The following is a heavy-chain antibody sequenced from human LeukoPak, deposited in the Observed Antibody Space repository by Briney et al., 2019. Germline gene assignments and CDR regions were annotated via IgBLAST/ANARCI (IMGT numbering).Heavy chain of an antibody. J-gene: IGHJ6*03. Sequence: PGGSLRLSCAASGFTLDDYGMSWVRQAPGKGLEWVSGINWNGGSTGYVDSVKGRFTISRDNAKNSLYLQMNSLRAEDTALYYCARVAARRNYYYYMDVWGKGTTVTVSS. V-gene: IGHV3-20*04. CDR1: GFTLDDYG. D-gene: IGHD6-6*01. CDR3: ARVAARRNYYYYMDV. CDR2: INWNGGST.